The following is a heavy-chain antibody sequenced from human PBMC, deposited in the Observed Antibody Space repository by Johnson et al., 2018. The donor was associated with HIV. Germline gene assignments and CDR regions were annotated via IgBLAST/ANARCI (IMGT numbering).Heavy chain of an antibody. D-gene: IGHD1-14*01. CDR2: IGSVGDT. V-gene: IGHV3-13*01. CDR3: AREVGYNNVDAFDI. Sequence: VQLVESGGGVVQPGRSLRLYCEASGLMFSRYGMHWVRQATGKGLEWISVIGSVGDTNYPGSVKGRFTISRDNAKKSLYLQMNSLRVEDTALYYCAREVGYNNVDAFDIWGQGTMVTVSS. J-gene: IGHJ3*02. CDR1: GLMFSRYG.